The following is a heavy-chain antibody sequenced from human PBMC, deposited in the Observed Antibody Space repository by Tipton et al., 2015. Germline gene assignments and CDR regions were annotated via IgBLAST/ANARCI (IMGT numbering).Heavy chain of an antibody. V-gene: IGHV3-53*01. CDR2: LSLDGST. CDR1: GGSIVSSSYY. CDR3: ARSPQDPAVDY. Sequence: TLSLTCTVSGGSIVSSSYYWGWIRQPPGKGLECVSVLSLDGSTNYAESVKGRFTISRDNARNTLYLQMNSLRADDTAVHYCARSPQDPAVDYWGQGALVTVSS. J-gene: IGHJ4*02.